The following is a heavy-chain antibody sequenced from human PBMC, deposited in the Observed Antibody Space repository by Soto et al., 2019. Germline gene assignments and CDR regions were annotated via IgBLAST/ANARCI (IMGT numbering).Heavy chain of an antibody. V-gene: IGHV3-74*01. Sequence: GGSLRLSCAPSGFIFRNYLMHWVRQAPGKGLVWISRINSDGSSASYADSVKGRFTISRDNAKNTLYLQMHSLRDEDMAVYYCARDGYNGFDYWGQGTLVTVSS. D-gene: IGHD5-12*01. CDR3: ARDGYNGFDY. CDR1: GFIFRNYL. J-gene: IGHJ4*02. CDR2: INSDGSSA.